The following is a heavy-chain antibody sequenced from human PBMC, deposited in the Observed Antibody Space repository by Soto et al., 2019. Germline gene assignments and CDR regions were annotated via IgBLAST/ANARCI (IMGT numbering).Heavy chain of an antibody. V-gene: IGHV4-30-4*01. CDR1: GGSISSGDYY. Sequence: SETLSLTCTVSGGSISSGDYYWSWIRQPPGKGLEWIGYIYYSGSTYYNPSLKSRVTISVDTSKNQFSLKLSSVTAADTAVYYCARRDIVVVPAAHQPFDYWGQGTLVTVSS. D-gene: IGHD2-2*01. CDR2: IYYSGST. CDR3: ARRDIVVVPAAHQPFDY. J-gene: IGHJ4*02.